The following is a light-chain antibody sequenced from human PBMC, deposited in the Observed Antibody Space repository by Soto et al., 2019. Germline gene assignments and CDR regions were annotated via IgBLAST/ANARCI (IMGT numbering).Light chain of an antibody. CDR1: SSDVGGYNY. Sequence: QSVLTQPACVSGSPGQSITISCSGTSSDVGGYNYVSWYQQHPGKAPKLMIYDVSNRPSGVSNRFSGSKSGNTASLTISGLQAEDEADYSCSSYTSSSTLLYVFGTGTKLTV. CDR2: DVS. CDR3: SSYTSSSTLLYV. V-gene: IGLV2-14*01. J-gene: IGLJ1*01.